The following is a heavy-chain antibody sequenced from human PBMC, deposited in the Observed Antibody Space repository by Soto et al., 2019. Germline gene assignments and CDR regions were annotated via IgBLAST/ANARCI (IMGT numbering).Heavy chain of an antibody. V-gene: IGHV3-23*01. CDR2: VSPNGQGI. D-gene: IGHD3-10*01. J-gene: IGHJ4*02. Sequence: PGGSLRLSCAASGFTFGDYAMHWVRQAPGKGLEWVSAVSPNGQGIYYADSVRGRFTISRDFSKNTVFLHMDSLRAEDTAVYYCAKDRDYPRDYFHYWGQGTLVTVSS. CDR1: GFTFGDYA. CDR3: AKDRDYPRDYFHY.